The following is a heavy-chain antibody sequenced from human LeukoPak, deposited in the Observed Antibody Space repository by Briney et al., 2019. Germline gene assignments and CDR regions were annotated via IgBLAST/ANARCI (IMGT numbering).Heavy chain of an antibody. D-gene: IGHD2-15*01. Sequence: SGGSLRLSCAASGFTFSSYAMHWVRQAPGKGLEWVAVISYDGSNKYYADSVRGRFTISRDNSKNTLYLQMNSLRAEDTAVYYCARDGPDCSGGSCYSSGYFDYWGQGTLVTVSS. CDR3: ARDGPDCSGGSCYSSGYFDY. V-gene: IGHV3-30-3*01. J-gene: IGHJ4*02. CDR1: GFTFSSYA. CDR2: ISYDGSNK.